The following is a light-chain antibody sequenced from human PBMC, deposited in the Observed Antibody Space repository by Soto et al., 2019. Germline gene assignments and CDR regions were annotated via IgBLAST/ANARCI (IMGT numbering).Light chain of an antibody. CDR2: DAS. CDR3: QQYKFH. CDR1: QNINNW. V-gene: IGKV1-5*01. J-gene: IGKJ2*01. Sequence: DIQMTQSPSTLSASVGDRVTITCRARQNINNWLAWYQQKPGKAPKVLIYDASSLKSGVPSRFSGSGSGTEFTLTISSLQPDDFATHYCQQYKFHFGQGTKLEIK.